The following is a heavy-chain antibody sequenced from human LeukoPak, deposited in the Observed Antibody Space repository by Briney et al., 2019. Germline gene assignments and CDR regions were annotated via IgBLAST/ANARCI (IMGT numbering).Heavy chain of an antibody. J-gene: IGHJ4*02. CDR1: GFSFDDYG. V-gene: IGHV3-53*01. CDR3: ARLPDYYDSSGSY. CDR2: IYSGGST. Sequence: GGSLRLSCAASGFSFDDYGMSWVRQAPGNGLEWVSVIYSGGSTYYADSVKGRFTISRDNSKNTLYLQMNSLRAEDTAVYYCARLPDYYDSSGSYWGQGTLVTVSS. D-gene: IGHD3-22*01.